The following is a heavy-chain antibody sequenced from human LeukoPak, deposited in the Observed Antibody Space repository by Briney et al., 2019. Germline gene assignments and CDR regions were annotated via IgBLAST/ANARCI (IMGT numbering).Heavy chain of an antibody. V-gene: IGHV4-34*01. Sequence: SETLSLTCAVYGGSFSGYYWSWIRQPPGNGLEWIGEINHSGSTNYNPSLKSRVTISVDTSKNQFSLKLSSVTAADTAVYYCARGATMVRGVTIPFDYRGQGTLVTVSS. CDR2: INHSGST. J-gene: IGHJ4*02. CDR1: GGSFSGYY. CDR3: ARGATMVRGVTIPFDY. D-gene: IGHD3-10*01.